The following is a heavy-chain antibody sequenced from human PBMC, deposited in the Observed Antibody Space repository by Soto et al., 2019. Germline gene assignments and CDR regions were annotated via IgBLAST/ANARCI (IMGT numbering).Heavy chain of an antibody. V-gene: IGHV3-21*01. CDR1: GFTFRTYT. Sequence: GGSLRLSCISSGFTFRTYTMNWVRQAPGKGLEWVSGIRGFSPYTFYAESVKGRFTISRENDKNSLYLQMNSLRAEDTAVYYCARDRGYDAHDYYYNAMDVWGQGTTVTVSS. J-gene: IGHJ6*02. CDR2: IRGFSPYT. CDR3: ARDRGYDAHDYYYNAMDV. D-gene: IGHD2-15*01.